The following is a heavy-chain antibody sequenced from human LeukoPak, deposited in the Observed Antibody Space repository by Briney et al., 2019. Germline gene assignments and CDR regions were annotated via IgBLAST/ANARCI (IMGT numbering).Heavy chain of an antibody. CDR1: GGSISSSSYY. CDR2: IYYSGST. V-gene: IGHV4-39*01. Sequence: SETLSLTCTVSGGSISSSSYYWGWIRQPPGKGLEWIGSIYYSGSTYYNPSLKSRVTISVDTSKNQFSLKLSSVTAADTAVYYCAGHPPPYYYDSSGYYLAYYFDYWGQGTLVTVSS. J-gene: IGHJ4*02. CDR3: AGHPPPYYYDSSGYYLAYYFDY. D-gene: IGHD3-22*01.